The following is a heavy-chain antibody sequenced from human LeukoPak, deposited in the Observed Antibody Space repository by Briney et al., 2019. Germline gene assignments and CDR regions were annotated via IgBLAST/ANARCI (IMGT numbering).Heavy chain of an antibody. V-gene: IGHV1-46*01. Sequence: ASAKVSCKASGYTFTSYYMHWVRQAPGQGLEWMGVINHSGGSRSYAQKFQGRVTMIRETSTSTVYMELSSLRSEDTAVYYCARGGYFDFWSGYGYYDYYMDVWGKGTTVTVSS. D-gene: IGHD3-3*01. J-gene: IGHJ6*03. CDR3: ARGGYFDFWSGYGYYDYYMDV. CDR2: INHSGGSR. CDR1: GYTFTSYY.